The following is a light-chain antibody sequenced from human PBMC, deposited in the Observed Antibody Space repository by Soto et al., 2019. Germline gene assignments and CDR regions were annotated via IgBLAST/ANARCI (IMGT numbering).Light chain of an antibody. V-gene: IGKV3-11*01. CDR1: QNVDIY. CDR3: QQRKYWPPLT. J-gene: IGKJ5*01. Sequence: ETVLTQSPATLSLSPGETATLSCRASQNVDIYLAWYQQKPGQAPRLLIYDASNRATGIPARFSGSGSGTDFPLTISSLEHEDFAVYYCQQRKYWPPLTFGQGTRLE. CDR2: DAS.